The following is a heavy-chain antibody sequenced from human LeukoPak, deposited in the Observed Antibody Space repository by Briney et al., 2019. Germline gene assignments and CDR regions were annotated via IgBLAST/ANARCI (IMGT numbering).Heavy chain of an antibody. V-gene: IGHV4-30-4*07. CDR2: IYYSGST. J-gene: IGHJ4*02. CDR1: GGSISSGGYS. CDR3: ARVGIDYSGNIIKYYFDY. Sequence: SETLSLTCAVSGGSISSGGYSWSWIRQPPGKGLEWIGYIYYSGSTYYNPSLKSRVTISVDTSKNQFSLKLSPVTAADTAVYYCARVGIDYSGNIIKYYFDYWGQGTLVTVSS. D-gene: IGHD4-23*01.